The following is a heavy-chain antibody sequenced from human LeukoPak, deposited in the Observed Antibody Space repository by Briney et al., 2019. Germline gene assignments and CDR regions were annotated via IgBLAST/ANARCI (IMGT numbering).Heavy chain of an antibody. CDR3: ARDRADDSNPYYFGY. D-gene: IGHD3-22*01. Sequence: SETLSLTCTVSGGSISSYYWSWIRQPPGKGLEWIGYIYYSGSTNYNPSLKSRVTISVDTSKNQFSLKLSSVTAADTAVYYCARDRADDSNPYYFGYWGQGTLVTVSS. CDR1: GGSISSYY. V-gene: IGHV4-59*01. CDR2: IYYSGST. J-gene: IGHJ4*02.